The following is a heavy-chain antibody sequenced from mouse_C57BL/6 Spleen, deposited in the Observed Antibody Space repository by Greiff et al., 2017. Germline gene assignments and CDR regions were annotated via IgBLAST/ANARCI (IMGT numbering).Heavy chain of an antibody. D-gene: IGHD1-1*01. V-gene: IGHV1-64*01. Sequence: QVQLQQPGAELVKPGASVKLSCTASGYTFTSYWMHWVKQRPGQGLEWIGMIHPNSGSTNYNEKFKSKATLTVDKSSSTAYMQLSSLTSEDSAVYYCARDYGSVYAMDYWGQGTSVTVSS. J-gene: IGHJ4*01. CDR2: IHPNSGST. CDR3: ARDYGSVYAMDY. CDR1: GYTFTSYW.